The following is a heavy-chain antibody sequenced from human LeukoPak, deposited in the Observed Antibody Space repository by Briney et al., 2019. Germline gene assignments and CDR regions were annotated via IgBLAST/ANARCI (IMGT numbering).Heavy chain of an antibody. V-gene: IGHV3-23*01. J-gene: IGHJ4*02. CDR2: ISGSGGST. CDR3: AKEVEAVYYYDSSGYYYVGPLDY. CDR1: GFTFSSYS. D-gene: IGHD3-22*01. Sequence: GGSLRLSCAASGFTFSSYSMSWVRQAPGKGLEWVSAISGSGGSTYYADSVKGRFTISRDNSKNTLYLQMNSLRAEDTAVYYCAKEVEAVYYYDSSGYYYVGPLDYWGQGTLVTVSP.